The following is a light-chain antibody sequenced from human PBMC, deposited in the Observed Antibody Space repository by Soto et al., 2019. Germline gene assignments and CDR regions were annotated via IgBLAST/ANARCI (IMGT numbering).Light chain of an antibody. V-gene: IGLV2-11*01. CDR1: SSDVGGYNY. J-gene: IGLJ1*01. CDR2: AVS. CDR3: CSYAGNYTDV. Sequence: QSALTQPRSVSGSPGQSVTISCTGTSSDVGGYNYVSWYQQYPGKAPKLTIYAVSERPSGVPDRFSGSKSANTASLTISGLQAEDEADYYCCSYAGNYTDVFGTGTKLTVL.